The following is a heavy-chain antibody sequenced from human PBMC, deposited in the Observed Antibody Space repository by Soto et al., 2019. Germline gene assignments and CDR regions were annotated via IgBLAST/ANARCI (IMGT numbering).Heavy chain of an antibody. Sequence: QVQLVQSGAEVKKPGASVKGSCEASGGTFNTYTINWVRQAPGRGLEWVGQIVPMYDSVNYAENFQGRVTSTADKSTKTAYMELTSLRSEDTALYFCASWRSYSGSYCFDYWGQGTLVTVSS. V-gene: IGHV1-69*06. CDR3: ASWRSYSGSYCFDY. CDR2: IVPMYDSV. J-gene: IGHJ4*02. CDR1: GGTFNTYT. D-gene: IGHD1-26*01.